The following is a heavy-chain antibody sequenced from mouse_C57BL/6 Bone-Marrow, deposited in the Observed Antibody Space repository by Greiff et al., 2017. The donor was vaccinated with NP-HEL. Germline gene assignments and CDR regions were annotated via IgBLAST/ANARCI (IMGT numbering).Heavy chain of an antibody. CDR3: ATSPYYGSSYDYAMDY. CDR1: GYTFTGYW. J-gene: IGHJ4*01. Sequence: VQLQQSGAELMKPGASVKLSCKATGYTFTGYWIEWVKQRPGHGLEWIGEILPGSGSTNYNEKFKGKATFTADTSSNTAYMQLSSLTTEDSAIYYCATSPYYGSSYDYAMDYWGQGTSVTVSS. V-gene: IGHV1-9*01. CDR2: ILPGSGST. D-gene: IGHD1-1*01.